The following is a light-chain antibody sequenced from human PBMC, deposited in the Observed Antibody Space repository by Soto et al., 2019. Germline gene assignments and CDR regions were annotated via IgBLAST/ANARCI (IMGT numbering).Light chain of an antibody. Sequence: IQMSQSHSTLSASVGDRVTITCRASQSISLWLAWSQQKPGKAPKLLLYKASSLESEVPSRFSGSGSGTEFTLTINSLQPDDSATYYCQQYNSDSTFGQGTKVEIK. J-gene: IGKJ1*01. CDR2: KAS. CDR3: QQYNSDST. CDR1: QSISLW. V-gene: IGKV1-5*03.